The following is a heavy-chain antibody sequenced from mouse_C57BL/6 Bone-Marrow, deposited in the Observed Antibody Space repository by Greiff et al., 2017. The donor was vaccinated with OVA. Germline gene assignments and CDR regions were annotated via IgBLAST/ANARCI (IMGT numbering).Heavy chain of an antibody. CDR3: TRGDFFAY. CDR2: IDPENGDT. V-gene: IGHV14-4*01. CDR1: GFNIKDDY. J-gene: IGHJ3*01. Sequence: EVQLVESGAELVRPGASVKLSCTASGFNIKDDYMHWVKQRPEHGLEWIGWIDPENGDTEYASKFQGKATITADTSSNTAYLQLSSLTSEDTAVYYCTRGDFFAYWGQGTLVTVSA.